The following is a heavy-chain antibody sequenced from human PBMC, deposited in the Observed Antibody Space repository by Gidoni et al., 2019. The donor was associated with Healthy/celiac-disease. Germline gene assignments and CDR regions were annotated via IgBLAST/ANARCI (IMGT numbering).Heavy chain of an antibody. CDR2: IYHSGST. D-gene: IGHD6-6*01. V-gene: IGHV4-30-2*01. J-gene: IGHJ6*02. CDR1: GGSLSSGGYS. Sequence: QLQLQESGSGLVKPSQTLSLTCALSGGSLSSGGYSWSWIRQPPGKGLEWIGYIYHSGSTYYNPSIKSRGTISVDRSKNQFSLKLSSVTAADTAVYYCARSSSSRTDGYYYGMDVWGQGTTVTVSS. CDR3: ARSSSSRTDGYYYGMDV.